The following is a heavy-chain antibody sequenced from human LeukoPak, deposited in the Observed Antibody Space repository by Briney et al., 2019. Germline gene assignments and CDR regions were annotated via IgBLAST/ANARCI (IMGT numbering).Heavy chain of an antibody. CDR1: GFTFSSYW. V-gene: IGHV3-7*01. CDR3: ARDQDVVVPAAMRWEVGYFDY. D-gene: IGHD2-2*01. Sequence: PGGSLRLSCAASGFTFSSYWMSWVRQAPGKGLEWVANIKQDGSEKYYVDSVKGRFTISRGNAKNSLYLQMNSLRAEDTAVYYCARDQDVVVPAAMRWEVGYFDYWGQGTLVTVSS. J-gene: IGHJ4*02. CDR2: IKQDGSEK.